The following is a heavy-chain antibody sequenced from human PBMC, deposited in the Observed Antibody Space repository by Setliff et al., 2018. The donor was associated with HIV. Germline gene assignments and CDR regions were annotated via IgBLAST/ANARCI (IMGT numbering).Heavy chain of an antibody. J-gene: IGHJ5*02. D-gene: IGHD3-10*01. V-gene: IGHV1-46*01. CDR2: INPSGGST. Sequence: ASVKVSCKASGYTFTSYYMHWVRQAPGQRLEWMGIINPSGGSTSYAQKFQGRVTMTRDTSTSTVYMELSSLRSEDTAVYYCARGGPLITMVRGVLRWFDPWGQGTLVTVSS. CDR3: ARGGPLITMVRGVLRWFDP. CDR1: GYTFTSYY.